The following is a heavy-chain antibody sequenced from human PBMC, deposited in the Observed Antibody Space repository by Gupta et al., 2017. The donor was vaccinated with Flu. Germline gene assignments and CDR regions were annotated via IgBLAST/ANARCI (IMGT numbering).Heavy chain of an antibody. Sequence: EVQLLESGGGLVQPGGSLRLSCAASGFTFSSYAMSWVRQAPGKGLEWVSAISGSGGSTYYADSVKGRFTISRDNSKNTLYLQMNSLRAEDTAVYYCASQGYSYGYVGLDWYFDLWGRGTLVTVSS. V-gene: IGHV3-23*01. CDR3: ASQGYSYGYVGLDWYFDL. J-gene: IGHJ2*01. CDR1: GFTFSSYA. D-gene: IGHD5-18*01. CDR2: ISGSGGST.